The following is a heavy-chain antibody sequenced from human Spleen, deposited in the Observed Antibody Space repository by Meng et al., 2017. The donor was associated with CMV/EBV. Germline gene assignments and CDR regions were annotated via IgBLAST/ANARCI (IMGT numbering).Heavy chain of an antibody. CDR3: AKERGSDVFYYYYGMDV. J-gene: IGHJ6*02. CDR2: ISGSSSFI. V-gene: IGHV3-21*01. Sequence: GGSLRLSCAASGFTFSRYTMNWVRQAPGKGLEWVSSISGSSSFIYYADSVMGRFTISRDNAKNSLYLQMNSLRAEDTAVYYCAKERGSDVFYYYYGMDVWGQGTTVTVSS. CDR1: GFTFSRYT. D-gene: IGHD3-10*01.